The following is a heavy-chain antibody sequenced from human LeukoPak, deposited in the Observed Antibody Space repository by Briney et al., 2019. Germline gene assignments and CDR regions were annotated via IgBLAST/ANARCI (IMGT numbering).Heavy chain of an antibody. J-gene: IGHJ4*02. V-gene: IGHV3-21*01. Sequence: GGSLRLSCAASGFTFSSYSMNWVRQAPGKGLEWVSSISSSSSYIYYADAVKGRFTISRDNAKNSLYLQMNSQRAEDTAVYYCPRDAVLIGLDYWGQGTLVTVSS. CDR1: GFTFSSYS. CDR2: ISSSSSYI. CDR3: PRDAVLIGLDY.